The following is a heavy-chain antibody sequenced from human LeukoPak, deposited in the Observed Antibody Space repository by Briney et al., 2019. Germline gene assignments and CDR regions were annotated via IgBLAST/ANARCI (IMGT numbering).Heavy chain of an antibody. CDR1: GFTFSTFA. CDR3: ARRLYIVRGALDI. D-gene: IGHD2/OR15-2a*01. CDR2: IFPSGGEI. J-gene: IGHJ3*02. Sequence: GGSLRLSCAASGFTFSTFAMIWVRQPPGKGLEWVSSIFPSGGEIHYADSVRGRFTISRDNSKSTLSLQMNSLRAEDTAMYFCARRLYIVRGALDIWGQGTMVTVSS. V-gene: IGHV3-23*01.